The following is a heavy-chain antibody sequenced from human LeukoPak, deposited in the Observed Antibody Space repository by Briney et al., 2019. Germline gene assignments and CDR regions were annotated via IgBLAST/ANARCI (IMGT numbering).Heavy chain of an antibody. Sequence: SETLSLTCSVSGGSISSSTYQWSWIRQPAGKGLEWIGRVYTTGNTNYNPSLKSRVTISIDTSKNQFSLKLSSVTAADTAVYYCGRGDFYDRSVYFDLWGQGTQVTVSS. CDR2: VYTTGNT. CDR3: GRGDFYDRSVYFDL. J-gene: IGHJ5*02. V-gene: IGHV4-61*02. D-gene: IGHD3-22*01. CDR1: GGSISSSTYQ.